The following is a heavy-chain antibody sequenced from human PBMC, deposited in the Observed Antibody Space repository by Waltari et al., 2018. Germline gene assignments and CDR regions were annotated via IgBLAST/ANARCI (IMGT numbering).Heavy chain of an antibody. CDR1: GGSISSSSYY. CDR2: IYYSGST. J-gene: IGHJ3*02. CDR3: ARHQPLTGGHLDAFDI. D-gene: IGHD2-8*02. V-gene: IGHV4-39*01. Sequence: QLQLQESGPGLVKPSETLSLTCTVSGGSISSSSYYWGWIRQPPGKGLEWIGSIYYSGSTYYNPSLKSRVTISVDTSKNQFSLKLSSVTAADTAVYYCARHQPLTGGHLDAFDIWGQGTMVTVSS.